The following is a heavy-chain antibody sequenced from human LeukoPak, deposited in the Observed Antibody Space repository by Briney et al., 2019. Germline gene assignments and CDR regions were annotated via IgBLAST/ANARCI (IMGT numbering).Heavy chain of an antibody. D-gene: IGHD3-10*02. J-gene: IGHJ3*02. CDR2: INPNSGGT. Sequence: AASVKLSFKASGYTFTGYYIHWVRQAPGQGLEWMGWINPNSGGTNYSQKFQDRLTMTCDTSISTAYMELSTLTSDDTAVYYCAREAPMVGDSFDIWGHGTMVTVSS. CDR3: AREAPMVGDSFDI. CDR1: GYTFTGYY. V-gene: IGHV1-2*02.